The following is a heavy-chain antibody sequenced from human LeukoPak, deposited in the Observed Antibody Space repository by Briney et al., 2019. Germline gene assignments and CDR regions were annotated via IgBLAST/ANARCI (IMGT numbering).Heavy chain of an antibody. CDR1: GFTFNNYA. J-gene: IGHJ4*02. Sequence: PGGSLRLSCSASGFTFNNYAMHWVRQAPGKGLEWVSGISGSSGSTYYGDSVKGRFTISRDNSKNTLYLQMNSLRAEDTAVYYCAKDSRSDDYWGQGTLVTVSS. D-gene: IGHD1-14*01. CDR3: AKDSRSDDY. V-gene: IGHV3-23*01. CDR2: ISGSSGST.